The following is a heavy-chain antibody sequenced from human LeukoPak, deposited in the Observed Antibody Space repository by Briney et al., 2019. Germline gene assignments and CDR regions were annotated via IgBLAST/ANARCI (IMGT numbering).Heavy chain of an antibody. CDR3: ARGQIGSMVRGVIIFGYNWFDP. CDR2: MNPNSGHT. D-gene: IGHD3-10*01. V-gene: IGHV1-8*01. Sequence: ASVKVSCKASGYTFTSYDINWVRQATGQGLEWMGWMNPNSGHTGYAQKFQGRVTMTRNTSISTAYMELSSLRSEDTAVYYCARGQIGSMVRGVIIFGYNWFDPWGQGTLVTVSS. CDR1: GYTFTSYD. J-gene: IGHJ5*02.